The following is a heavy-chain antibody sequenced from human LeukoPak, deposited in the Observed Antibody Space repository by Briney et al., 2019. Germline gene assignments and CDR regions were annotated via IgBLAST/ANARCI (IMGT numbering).Heavy chain of an antibody. D-gene: IGHD4-17*01. J-gene: IGHJ4*02. Sequence: SETLSLTCTVSGGSVSSGSCYWSWIRQPPGKGLEWIGYIYYSGSTNYNPSLKSRVTISVDTSKNQFSLKLSSVTAADTAVYYCARVYTTVTPYFDYWGQGALVTVSS. CDR2: IYYSGST. V-gene: IGHV4-61*01. CDR1: GGSVSSGSCY. CDR3: ARVYTTVTPYFDY.